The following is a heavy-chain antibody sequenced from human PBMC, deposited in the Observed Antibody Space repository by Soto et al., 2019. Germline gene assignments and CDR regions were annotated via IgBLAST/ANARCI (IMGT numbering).Heavy chain of an antibody. CDR1: GFTFSSYA. Sequence: QVQLVESGGGVVQPGRSLRLSCAASGFTFSSYAMHWVRQAPGKGLEWVAVISYDGSNKYYADSVKGRFTISRDNSKNTLYLPMNILRAEDTAVYYCARDGHYCSGGSCSYGMDVWGQGTTVTVSS. CDR2: ISYDGSNK. D-gene: IGHD2-15*01. CDR3: ARDGHYCSGGSCSYGMDV. V-gene: IGHV3-30-3*01. J-gene: IGHJ6*02.